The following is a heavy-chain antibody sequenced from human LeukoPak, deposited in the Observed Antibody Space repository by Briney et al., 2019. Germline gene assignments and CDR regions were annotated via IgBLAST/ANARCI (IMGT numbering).Heavy chain of an antibody. Sequence: SETLSLTCTVSGGSISSYYWSWIRQPPGKGLEWIGYIYYSGSTNYNPSLKSRVTISLDTSRNQFSLRLYSVTAADTAVYYCARDLGGTYPSENWFDPWGQGTLVTVSS. J-gene: IGHJ5*02. V-gene: IGHV4-59*12. CDR3: ARDLGGTYPSENWFDP. CDR2: IYYSGST. D-gene: IGHD1-26*01. CDR1: GGSISSYY.